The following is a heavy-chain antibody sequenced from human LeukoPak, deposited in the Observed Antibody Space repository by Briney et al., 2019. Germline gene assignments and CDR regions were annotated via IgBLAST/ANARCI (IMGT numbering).Heavy chain of an antibody. CDR2: MNPNSGNT. Sequence: RASVKVSCKASGYTFTSYGINWVRQATGQGLEWMGWMNPNSGNTGYAQKFQGRVTMTRNTSISTAYMELSSLRSEDTAVYYCARLRQQQLSFDYWGQGTLVTVSS. J-gene: IGHJ4*02. D-gene: IGHD6-13*01. CDR1: GYTFTSYG. V-gene: IGHV1-8*01. CDR3: ARLRQQQLSFDY.